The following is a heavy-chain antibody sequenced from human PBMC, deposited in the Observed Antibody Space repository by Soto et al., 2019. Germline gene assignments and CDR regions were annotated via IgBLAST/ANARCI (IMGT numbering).Heavy chain of an antibody. J-gene: IGHJ3*02. CDR3: ARFGRFRLLFRAFDI. CDR1: GYTFTSYD. CDR2: MNPNSGNT. V-gene: IGHV1-8*01. D-gene: IGHD2-21*02. Sequence: QVQLVQSGAEVKKPGASVKVSCKASGYTFTSYDINWVRQATGQGLEWMGWMNPNSGNTGYAQKFQGRVTIPRNTSIITAYMELSSLRSEDTALYYCARFGRFRLLFRAFDIWGQGTMVTVSS.